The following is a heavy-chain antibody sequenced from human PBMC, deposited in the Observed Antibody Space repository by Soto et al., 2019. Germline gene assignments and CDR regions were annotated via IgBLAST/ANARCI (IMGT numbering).Heavy chain of an antibody. CDR1: GFTFSSYA. CDR3: AKSMGNSGYDWNAFDI. D-gene: IGHD5-12*01. Sequence: EVQLLESGGGLVQPGGSLRLSCAASGFTFSSYAMSWVRQAPGKGLEWVSAISGSGGSTYYADSVKGRFTISRDNSKNTLYLQMNSLRAEDTAVYYCAKSMGNSGYDWNAFDIWGQGTIVTVSS. J-gene: IGHJ3*02. CDR2: ISGSGGST. V-gene: IGHV3-23*01.